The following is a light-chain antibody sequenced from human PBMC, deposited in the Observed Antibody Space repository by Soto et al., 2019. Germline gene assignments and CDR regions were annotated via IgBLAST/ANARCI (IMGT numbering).Light chain of an antibody. CDR2: WAS. V-gene: IGKV4-1*01. CDR1: QSVLYSSNNKNY. CDR3: QQYYSTPPA. J-gene: IGKJ1*01. Sequence: EIVMTQSPDSLAVSLGERATINCKSSQSVLYSSNNKNYLAWYQQKPGQPPKLLIYWASTRESGVPDRFSGSGSGTDFTLTISSLQAEDVAIYYCQQYYSTPPAIDQGTKVEIK.